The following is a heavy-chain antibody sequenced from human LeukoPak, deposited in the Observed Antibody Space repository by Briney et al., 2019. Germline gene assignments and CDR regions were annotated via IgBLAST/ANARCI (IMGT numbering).Heavy chain of an antibody. CDR3: ATRSVAGSWSAFDY. V-gene: IGHV3-53*01. J-gene: IGHJ4*02. D-gene: IGHD6-19*01. CDR2: IYSGDNT. Sequence: PGGSLRLSCAASGFTFDDYGMSWVRQAPGKGLEWVSLIYSGDNTYYADSVKGRFTISRDNSKNTLYLQMNSLTAEDTAVYYCATRSVAGSWSAFDYWGQGTLVTVSS. CDR1: GFTFDDYG.